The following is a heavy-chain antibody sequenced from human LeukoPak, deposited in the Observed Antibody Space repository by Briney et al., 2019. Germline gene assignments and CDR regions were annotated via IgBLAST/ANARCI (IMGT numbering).Heavy chain of an antibody. Sequence: GGSLRLSCAASGFTFSSYGMHWVRQAPGKGLEWVAVISYDGSNKYYADSVKGRFTISRDNSKNTLYLQMNSLRAEDTAVYYCAREVYSSSTLDYWGQGTLVTVSS. J-gene: IGHJ4*02. D-gene: IGHD6-6*01. CDR1: GFTFSSYG. CDR2: ISYDGSNK. CDR3: AREVYSSSTLDY. V-gene: IGHV3-30*03.